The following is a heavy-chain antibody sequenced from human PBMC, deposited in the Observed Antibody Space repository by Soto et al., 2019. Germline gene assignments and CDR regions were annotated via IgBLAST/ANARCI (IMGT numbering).Heavy chain of an antibody. J-gene: IGHJ4*02. V-gene: IGHV4-34*01. CDR3: ARDVSGTPNADFDY. CDR2: INHSGST. CDR1: GGSFSGYY. Sequence: SETLSLTCAVYGGSFSGYYWSWIRQPPGKGLEWIGEINHSGSTNYNPSLKSRVTISVDTSKNQFSLKLSSVTAADTAVYYCARDVSGTPNADFDYWGQGTLVT. D-gene: IGHD1-1*01.